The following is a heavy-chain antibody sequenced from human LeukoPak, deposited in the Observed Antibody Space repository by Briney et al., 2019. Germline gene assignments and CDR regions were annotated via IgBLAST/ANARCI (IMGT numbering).Heavy chain of an antibody. CDR1: GFTVSNSY. CDR2: IYSDGTS. V-gene: IGHV3-53*01. CDR3: TKTGGPWD. D-gene: IGHD7-27*01. J-gene: IGHJ4*02. Sequence: PGGSLRLSCAASGFTVSNSYMSWIRQAPGKGLEWVSVIYSDGTSYYADSVKARFSISRDNSKNTLYLQMNSLRVEDTAMYYCTKTGGPWDWGQGTLVTVPS.